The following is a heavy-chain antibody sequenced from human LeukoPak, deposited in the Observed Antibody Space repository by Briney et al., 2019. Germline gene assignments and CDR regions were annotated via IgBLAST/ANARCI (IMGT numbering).Heavy chain of an antibody. D-gene: IGHD3-10*01. J-gene: IGHJ5*02. CDR3: ARLRITMVRGVRRGNWFDP. CDR1: GGSFSGYY. Sequence: SETLSLTCAVYGGSFSGYYWSWIRQPPGKGLEWIGEINHSGSTNYNPSLKSRVTISVDTSKNQFSLKLSSVTAADTAVYYCARLRITMVRGVRRGNWFDPWGQGTLVTVSS. CDR2: INHSGST. V-gene: IGHV4-34*01.